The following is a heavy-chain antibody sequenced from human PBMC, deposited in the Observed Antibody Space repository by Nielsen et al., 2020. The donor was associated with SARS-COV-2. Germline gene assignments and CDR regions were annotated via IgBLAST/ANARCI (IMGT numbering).Heavy chain of an antibody. J-gene: IGHJ4*02. Sequence: ASVKVSCKASGYSFPSYAIHWVRQAPGQSLEWMGWINAGTGNTKYSQTFQGRVTMTRDTSANTAYMELSSLSSEDTAVYYCARITPSSGWDYWGQGTLVTVSS. V-gene: IGHV1-3*01. CDR2: INAGTGNT. CDR3: ARITPSSGWDY. D-gene: IGHD6-19*01. CDR1: GYSFPSYA.